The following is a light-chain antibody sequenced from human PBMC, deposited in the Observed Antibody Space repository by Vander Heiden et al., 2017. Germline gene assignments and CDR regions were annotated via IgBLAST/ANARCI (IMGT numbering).Light chain of an antibody. CDR3: CSYAGSYTSWV. CDR1: SSDVGGYNY. Sequence: QSALTQPRSVSGSPGQSVTISCTGTSSDVGGYNYVSWYQQHPGKAPKLMIYEVSKRPSGVPDRFSGSKSGNTASLTISGLQAEDEADYYCCSYAGSYTSWVFGGGTKLTVL. CDR2: EVS. J-gene: IGLJ3*02. V-gene: IGLV2-11*01.